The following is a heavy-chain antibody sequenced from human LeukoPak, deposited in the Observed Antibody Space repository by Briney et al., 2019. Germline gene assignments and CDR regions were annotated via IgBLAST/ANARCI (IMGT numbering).Heavy chain of an antibody. CDR1: GDSVSSNSAA. Sequence: PSQTLSLTCAISGDSVSSNSAAWNWIRQSPSRGLEWLGRTYYRSKWYNDYAVSVKSRITINPVTSKNQFSLQLNSVTPEDTAVYYCARFAHTVTRYYYYYYYMDVWGKGTTVTISS. V-gene: IGHV6-1*01. CDR3: ARFAHTVTRYYYYYYYMDV. D-gene: IGHD4-17*01. CDR2: TYYRSKWYN. J-gene: IGHJ6*03.